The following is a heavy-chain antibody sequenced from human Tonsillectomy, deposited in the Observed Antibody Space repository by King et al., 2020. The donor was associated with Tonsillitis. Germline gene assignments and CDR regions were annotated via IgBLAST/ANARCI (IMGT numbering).Heavy chain of an antibody. V-gene: IGHV4-39*01. CDR2: ISYSWIT. Sequence: QLQESGPGLVKPSETLSLTCTVSDSSINSFSYYWGWIRQPPGKGLEWIGSISYSWITDYNPSLKSRVTISEDTSKNQFSLRMKSVTAADTAVYYCARQSSAAGKLHRYSSFDYWGQGTLVAVSS. D-gene: IGHD6-13*01. J-gene: IGHJ4*02. CDR3: ARQSSAAGKLHRYSSFDY. CDR1: DSSINSFSYY.